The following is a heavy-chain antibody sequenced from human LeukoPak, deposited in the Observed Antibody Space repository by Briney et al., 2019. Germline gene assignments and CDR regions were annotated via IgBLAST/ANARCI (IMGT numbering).Heavy chain of an antibody. V-gene: IGHV3-23*01. Sequence: GGSLRLSCAASGFTFSSYAMSWVRQAPGKGLEWVSAISGSGGSTYYADSVKGRFTISRDNSKSTLYLQMNSLRAEDTAVYYCAKDKEGATTPLDALDIWGQGTMVTVSS. CDR3: AKDKEGATTPLDALDI. CDR1: GFTFSSYA. D-gene: IGHD1-26*01. J-gene: IGHJ3*02. CDR2: ISGSGGST.